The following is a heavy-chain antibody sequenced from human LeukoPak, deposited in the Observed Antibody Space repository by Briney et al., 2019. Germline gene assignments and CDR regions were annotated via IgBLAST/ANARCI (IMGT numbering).Heavy chain of an antibody. V-gene: IGHV1-69*13. D-gene: IGHD3-22*01. CDR1: GGTFSSYA. CDR3: AVSYDSSGYYYLADLNWFDP. Sequence: GASVKVSCKASGGTFSSYAISWVRQAPGQGLEWMGGIIPIFGTANYAQKFQGRVTITADESTSTAYMELSSLRSEDTAVYYCAVSYDSSGYYYLADLNWFDPWGQGTLVTVSS. J-gene: IGHJ5*02. CDR2: IIPIFGTA.